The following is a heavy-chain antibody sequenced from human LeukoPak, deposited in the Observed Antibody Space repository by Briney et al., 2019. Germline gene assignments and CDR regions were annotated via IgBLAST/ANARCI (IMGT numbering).Heavy chain of an antibody. J-gene: IGHJ6*02. V-gene: IGHV3-21*01. CDR2: ISSSSSYI. CDR1: GFTFSSYS. D-gene: IGHD2-2*01. CDR3: ARFGLPCSSTSCPLWYYYGMDV. Sequence: GGSLRLSCAASGFTFSSYSMNWVHQAPGKGLEWVSSISSSSSYIYYADSVKGRFTISRDNAKNSLYLQMNSLRAEDTAVYYCARFGLPCSSTSCPLWYYYGMDVWGQGTTVTVSS.